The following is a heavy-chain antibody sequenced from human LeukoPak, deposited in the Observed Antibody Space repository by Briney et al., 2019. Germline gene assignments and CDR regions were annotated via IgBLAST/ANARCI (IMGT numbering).Heavy chain of an antibody. D-gene: IGHD3-10*01. J-gene: IGHJ4*02. CDR3: AKRTNFNSGSHDY. CDR1: GFTFSNHA. V-gene: IGHV3-23*01. CDR2: ISGSGGST. Sequence: PGGSLRLSCAASGFTFSNHAMSWVRQAPGKGLQWVSGISGSGGSTYYADSVKGRFTISRDNPKNTLYMQMNSLRAEDTAVYYCAKRTNFNSGSHDYWGQGTLVTVSS.